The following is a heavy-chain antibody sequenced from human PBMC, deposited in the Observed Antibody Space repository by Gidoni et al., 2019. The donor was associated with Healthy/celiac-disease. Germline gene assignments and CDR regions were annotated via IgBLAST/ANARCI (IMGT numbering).Heavy chain of an antibody. J-gene: IGHJ4*02. CDR1: GFTFNCCT. CDR2: ITSSSSYI. CDR3: ASYDILTDSLDY. V-gene: IGHV3-21*01. D-gene: IGHD3-9*01. Sequence: EVQLVESGGGLVKPGGSLRLSCLASGFTFNCCTMNWVRQAPWKGLEWVSSITSSSSYISYADSVKGRFTISRDNAKNSLYLQMNSLRAEDTAVYYCASYDILTDSLDYWGQGTLVTVSS.